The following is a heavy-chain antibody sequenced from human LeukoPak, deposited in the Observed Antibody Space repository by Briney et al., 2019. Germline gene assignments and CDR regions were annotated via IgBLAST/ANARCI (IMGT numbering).Heavy chain of an antibody. J-gene: IGHJ4*02. Sequence: PGESLKISCKGSGYIFTSYWIGWVRQMPGKGLEWMGIIYPGDSDTRYSPSFQGQVTISADKSISTAYLQWSSLKASDTAMYYCARRYYDFWSGYYAYDYWGQGTLVTVSS. V-gene: IGHV5-51*01. CDR1: GYIFTSYW. CDR3: ARRYYDFWSGYYAYDY. CDR2: IYPGDSDT. D-gene: IGHD3-3*01.